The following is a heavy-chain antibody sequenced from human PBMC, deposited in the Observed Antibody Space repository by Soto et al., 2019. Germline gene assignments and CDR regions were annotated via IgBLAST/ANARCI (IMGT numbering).Heavy chain of an antibody. CDR1: GGAISGYY. D-gene: IGHD3-3*01. CDR3: ARGQRFSDSFDP. Sequence: SETLSLTCTVSGGAISGYYWTWVRQPAGKGLEWIGRIYSSGGTKYNPSLKSRVDMSLDMSKNQFSLRLSSVTAADTAVYYCARGQRFSDSFDPWGQGTLVTV. CDR2: IYSSGGT. J-gene: IGHJ5*02. V-gene: IGHV4-4*07.